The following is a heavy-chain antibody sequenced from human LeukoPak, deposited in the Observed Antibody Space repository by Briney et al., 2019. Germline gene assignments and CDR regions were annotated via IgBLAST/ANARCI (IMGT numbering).Heavy chain of an antibody. CDR1: GCTFSSYA. D-gene: IGHD2-8*01. J-gene: IGHJ5*02. Sequence: GAPVKVSCKASGCTFSSYAISWVRPAPGQGLEWMGRSIPILGIANYAQKFQGRVTITADKSTSTAYMELSSLRSEDTAVYYCAKDCTNGVCYTGGWFDPWGQGTLVTVSS. CDR3: AKDCTNGVCYTGGWFDP. CDR2: SIPILGIA. V-gene: IGHV1-69*04.